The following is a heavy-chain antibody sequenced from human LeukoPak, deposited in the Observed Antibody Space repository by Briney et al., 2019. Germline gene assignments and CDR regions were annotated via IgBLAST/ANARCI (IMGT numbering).Heavy chain of an antibody. CDR3: ARNSVGGSFFDY. Sequence: PGGSLRLSCAASGVTFSSYDMHWVRQAPGKGLEWVAVISYDGTNKDYADSVKGRLTISRDNSKNTLYLQMNSLRPEDTAVYYCARNSVGGSFFDYWGQGILVTFSS. V-gene: IGHV3-30-3*01. D-gene: IGHD3-16*01. CDR2: ISYDGTNK. J-gene: IGHJ4*02. CDR1: GVTFSSYD.